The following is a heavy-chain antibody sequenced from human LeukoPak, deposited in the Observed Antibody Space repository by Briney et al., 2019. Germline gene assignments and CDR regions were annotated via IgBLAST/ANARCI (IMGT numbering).Heavy chain of an antibody. CDR3: ARVPQMVTTFFLSESAHYYMDV. CDR2: ISSSSGTI. V-gene: IGHV3-48*04. CDR1: GFTFSSYN. D-gene: IGHD4-17*01. J-gene: IGHJ6*03. Sequence: GGSLRLSCVASGFTFSSYNMNWVRQAPGRGLEWVSYISSSSGTIYYADSVKGRFTISRDNAKNSLYLQMNSLRAEDTAVYYCARVPQMVTTFFLSESAHYYMDVWGKGTTVTISS.